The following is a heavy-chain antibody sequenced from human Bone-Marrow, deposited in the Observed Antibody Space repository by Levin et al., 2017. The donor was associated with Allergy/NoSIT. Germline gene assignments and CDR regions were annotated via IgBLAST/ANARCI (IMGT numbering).Heavy chain of an antibody. V-gene: IGHV3-48*04. CDR1: GFTFSTNS. CDR2: ISGAGNVV. J-gene: IGHJ3*01. CDR3: AREFGIGAFDV. Sequence: PSGGSLRLSCAGPGFTFSTNSFNWVRLAPGKGLEWISYISGAGNVVDYADSVKGRFTISRDNANNSLYLQLKNLRADDTAIYYCAREFGIGAFDVWGRGTMVTVSS. D-gene: IGHD3-16*01.